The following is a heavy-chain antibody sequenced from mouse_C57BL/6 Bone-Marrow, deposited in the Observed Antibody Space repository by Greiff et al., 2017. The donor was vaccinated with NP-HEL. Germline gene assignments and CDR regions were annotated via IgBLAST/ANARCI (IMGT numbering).Heavy chain of an antibody. J-gene: IGHJ2*01. Sequence: QVQLQQPGAELVKPGASVKLSCKASGYTFTSYWMHWVKQRPGRGLEWIGRIDPNSGGTKYNEKFKSKATLTVDKPSSTAYMQLSSLTSEDSAVYYCARRYYSYGSSEYYFDYWGQGTTLTVSS. CDR1: GYTFTSYW. D-gene: IGHD1-1*01. V-gene: IGHV1-72*01. CDR2: IDPNSGGT. CDR3: ARRYYSYGSSEYYFDY.